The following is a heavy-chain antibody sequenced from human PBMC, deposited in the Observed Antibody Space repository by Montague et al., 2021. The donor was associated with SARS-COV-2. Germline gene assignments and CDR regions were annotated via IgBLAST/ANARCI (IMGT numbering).Heavy chain of an antibody. CDR2: ISAYNGNT. V-gene: IGHV1-18*04. J-gene: IGHJ4*02. Sequence: SVKVSCKASGYTFTSYGISWVRQAPGQGLEWMGWISAYNGNTNYAQKLQGRVTMTTDTSTSTAYMELRSLRSDDTAVYYCARVFPRWLQFDPYFDYWGQGTLVTVSS. D-gene: IGHD5-24*01. CDR1: GYTFTSYG. CDR3: ARVFPRWLQFDPYFDY.